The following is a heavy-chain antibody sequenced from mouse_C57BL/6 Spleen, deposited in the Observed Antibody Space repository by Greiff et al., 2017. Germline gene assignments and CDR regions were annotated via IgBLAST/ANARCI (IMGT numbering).Heavy chain of an antibody. CDR2: IDPSDSYT. D-gene: IGHD2-3*01. J-gene: IGHJ3*01. CDR1: GYTFTSYW. V-gene: IGHV1-50*01. Sequence: QVQLQQPGAELVKPGASVKLSCKASGYTFTSYWMQWVKQRPGQGLEWIGEIDPSDSYTNYNQKFKGKATLTVDTSSSTAYMQLSSLTSEDAAVYYCAREGGLLPAYWGQGTLVTVSA. CDR3: AREGGLLPAY.